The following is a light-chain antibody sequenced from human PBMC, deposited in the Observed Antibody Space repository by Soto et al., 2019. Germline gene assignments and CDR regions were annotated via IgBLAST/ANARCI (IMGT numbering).Light chain of an antibody. V-gene: IGKV3D-20*02. CDR3: QQHINWPLT. CDR2: DAS. Sequence: EIVLTQSPGTLSLSPGERATLSCMASRSVTSSYLAWWQQKPGQAPRLLIYDASYRATDIPPRFSGSGSGTDFTLTISSLQSEDFALYYCQQHINWPLTFGGGTKVDIK. CDR1: RSVTSSY. J-gene: IGKJ4*01.